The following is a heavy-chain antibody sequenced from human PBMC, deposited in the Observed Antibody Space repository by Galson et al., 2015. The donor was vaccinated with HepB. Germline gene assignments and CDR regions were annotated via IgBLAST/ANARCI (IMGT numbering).Heavy chain of an antibody. D-gene: IGHD3-3*01. Sequence: SVKVSCKASGYIFTSYAINWVRQAPGQSLEWMGWINAGNGDTRYSPKFQGRVTISRDTSAATGYRELSSLRSEDTAVYYSARQYYDSWGGNTYYHNYHMDQWGKGTTITVSS. J-gene: IGHJ6*03. V-gene: IGHV1-3*01. CDR2: INAGNGDT. CDR3: ARQYYDSWGGNTYYHNYHMDQ. CDR1: GYIFTSYA.